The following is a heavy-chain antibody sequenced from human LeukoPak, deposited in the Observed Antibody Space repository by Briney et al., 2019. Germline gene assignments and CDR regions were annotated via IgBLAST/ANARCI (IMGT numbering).Heavy chain of an antibody. Sequence: SVKVSCKASGGTFSSYAISWVRQAPGQGLEWMGGIIPIFGTANYAQKFQGRVTITADESTSTAYMELSSLRSEDTAVYYCARLYPWRYCSSTSCYAAGFDYWGQGTLVTVSS. CDR2: IIPIFGTA. V-gene: IGHV1-69*01. CDR3: ARLYPWRYCSSTSCYAAGFDY. CDR1: GGTFSSYA. D-gene: IGHD2-2*01. J-gene: IGHJ4*02.